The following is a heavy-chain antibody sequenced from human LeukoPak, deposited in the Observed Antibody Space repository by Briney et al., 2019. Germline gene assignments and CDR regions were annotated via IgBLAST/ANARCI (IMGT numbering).Heavy chain of an antibody. J-gene: IGHJ4*02. V-gene: IGHV3-7*01. CDR3: AREFMDIASR. CDR1: GFTFSDYC. D-gene: IGHD5/OR15-5a*01. CDR2: IKQDGSEK. Sequence: GGSLRLSCAASGFTFSDYCMSWVRQAPGKGLEWVANIKQDGSEKYYVDSVRGRFTISRDNAKNSLYLQMNSLRAEDTAVYYCAREFMDIASRWGQGTLVTVSS.